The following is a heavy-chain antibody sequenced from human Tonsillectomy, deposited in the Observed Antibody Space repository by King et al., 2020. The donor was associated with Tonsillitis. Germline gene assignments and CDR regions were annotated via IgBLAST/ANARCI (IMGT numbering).Heavy chain of an antibody. D-gene: IGHD6-13*01. J-gene: IGHJ4*02. CDR1: GFTFSSYA. CDR3: AKWAPCIAVAGSGAFGY. V-gene: IGHV3-23*04. Sequence: VQLVESGGDLVQPGGSLRLSCAASGFTFSSYAMSWVRQAPGKGLEWVSTISGSGGSTYYADSVKGRFTISRDNSKNTLYLQMNSLRAEDTAVYYCAKWAPCIAVAGSGAFGYWGQGFLVTVSS. CDR2: ISGSGGST.